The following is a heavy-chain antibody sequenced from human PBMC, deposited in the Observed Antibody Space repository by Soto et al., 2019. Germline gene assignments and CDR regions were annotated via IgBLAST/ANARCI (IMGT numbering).Heavy chain of an antibody. CDR3: AKDREYSYGYYFDY. V-gene: IGHV3-30*18. Sequence: GGSLRLSCAASGFTFSSYGMHWVRQAPGKGLEWVAVISYDGSNKYYADSVKGRFTISRDNSKNTLYLQMNSLRAEDTAMYYCAKDREYSYGYYFDYWGQGTLVTVSS. CDR1: GFTFSSYG. CDR2: ISYDGSNK. J-gene: IGHJ4*02. D-gene: IGHD5-18*01.